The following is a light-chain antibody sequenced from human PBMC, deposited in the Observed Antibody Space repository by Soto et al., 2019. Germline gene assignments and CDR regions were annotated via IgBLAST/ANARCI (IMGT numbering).Light chain of an antibody. J-gene: IGKJ4*01. CDR2: WAS. CDR3: QQYYSTPPT. Sequence: DIVMTQSPDSLAVSLGERATLNCKSSQSLLHASNNKNYLAWHQQKPGQPPKLLIYWASTRESGVPDRFSGSGSGTDFTLTISSLQAEDVAVYYCQQYYSTPPTCGGGTKVEIK. CDR1: QSLLHASNNKNY. V-gene: IGKV4-1*01.